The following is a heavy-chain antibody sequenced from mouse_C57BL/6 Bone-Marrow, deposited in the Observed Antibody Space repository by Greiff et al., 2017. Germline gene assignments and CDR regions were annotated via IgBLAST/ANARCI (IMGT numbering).Heavy chain of an antibody. J-gene: IGHJ3*01. CDR1: GFTFSSYG. Sequence: EVKLQESGGDLVKPGGSLKLSCAASGFTFSSYGMSWVRQTPDKRLEWVATISSGGSYTYYPDSVKGRFTISRDNAKNTLYLQMSSLKSEDTAMYYCARQNPYYGSEAYWGQGTLVTVSA. D-gene: IGHD1-1*01. CDR3: ARQNPYYGSEAY. V-gene: IGHV5-6*01. CDR2: ISSGGSYT.